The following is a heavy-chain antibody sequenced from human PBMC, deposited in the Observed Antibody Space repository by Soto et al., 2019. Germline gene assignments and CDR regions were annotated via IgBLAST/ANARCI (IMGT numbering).Heavy chain of an antibody. J-gene: IGHJ4*02. CDR3: AKLDSTGYYRPSDY. CDR1: GFTFSNYA. CDR2: ISGSGGYT. D-gene: IGHD3-22*01. V-gene: IGHV3-23*01. Sequence: EVQMLESGGGLVQPGGSLRLSCAASGFTFSNYAMTWVRPAPGKGLEWVSGISGSGGYTSYTDSVKGRFTISRDNSKNTLWLQMNSLRAEDTAVYYCAKLDSTGYYRPSDYWGQGTLVTVSS.